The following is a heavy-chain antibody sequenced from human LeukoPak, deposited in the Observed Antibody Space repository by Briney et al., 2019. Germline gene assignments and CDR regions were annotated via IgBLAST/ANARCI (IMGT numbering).Heavy chain of an antibody. D-gene: IGHD1-26*01. J-gene: IGHJ4*02. V-gene: IGHV1-2*06. CDR1: GYTFTSYY. CDR2: IDPNTGGT. CDR3: ASLYDIVGTTVDY. Sequence: ASVKVSCKTSGYTFTSYYIHWVRQAPGQGLEWMGRIDPNTGGTKSAKNFQGRVTMTRDTSISTAYMALSGLRSDDTAVYYCASLYDIVGTTVDYWGQRTLVTVSS.